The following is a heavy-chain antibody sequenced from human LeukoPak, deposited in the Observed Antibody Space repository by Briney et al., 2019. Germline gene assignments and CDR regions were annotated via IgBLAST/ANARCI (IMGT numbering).Heavy chain of an antibody. CDR2: ISYDGSNK. CDR1: GFTFSNYG. Sequence: GRSLRLSCAASGFTFSNYGMHWVRQAPGKGLEGVAVISYDGSNKYYTDSVKGRFTISRDNSKNTLYLQMNSLRAEDTAVYYCAKGGAEWELLNWFDPWGQGTLVTVSS. V-gene: IGHV3-30*18. CDR3: AKGGAEWELLNWFDP. J-gene: IGHJ5*02. D-gene: IGHD1-26*01.